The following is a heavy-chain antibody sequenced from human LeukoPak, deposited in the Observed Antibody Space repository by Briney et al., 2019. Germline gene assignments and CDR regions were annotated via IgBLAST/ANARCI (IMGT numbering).Heavy chain of an antibody. CDR2: ISAYNGNT. CDR1: GGCFSSNT. D-gene: IGHD1-1*01. Sequence: GASVKVSCTASGGCFSSNTLSWVRQAPGQGLEWMGWISAYNGNTNYAQKLQGRVTMTTDTSTSTAYMELRSLRSEDTAVYYCARDLGDWNRATNWFDPWGQGTLVTVSS. CDR3: ARDLGDWNRATNWFDP. V-gene: IGHV1-18*04. J-gene: IGHJ5*02.